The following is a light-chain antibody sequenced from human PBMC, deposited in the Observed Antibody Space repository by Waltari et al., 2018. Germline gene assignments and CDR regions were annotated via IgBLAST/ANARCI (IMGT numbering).Light chain of an antibody. J-gene: IGKJ1*01. CDR1: QIISTY. V-gene: IGKV3-11*01. CDR3: QQRSDLPPIT. Sequence: IVLTQSPATLSLSPGERATLSCRASQIISTYLAWYQQKPGQAPRLLISDASYRATGIPARFSGSGSGTDFTLTISSLEPEDFAVYYCQQRSDLPPITFGQGTKVEI. CDR2: DAS.